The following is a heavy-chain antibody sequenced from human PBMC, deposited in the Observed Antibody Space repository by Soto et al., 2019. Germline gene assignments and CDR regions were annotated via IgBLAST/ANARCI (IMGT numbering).Heavy chain of an antibody. CDR2: IKTDGTTT. D-gene: IGHD3-10*01. CDR3: ARGNKFAWDY. Sequence: EVQLVETGGGLVQPGGSLRLSCAASGFTLSNYWMHWVRQGPTKGPVWISHIKTDGTTTGYADSVKDRFTISRENSKNTVYLQINSLREDDTALYYCARGNKFAWDYWGQGTLVTVTS. CDR1: GFTLSNYW. V-gene: IGHV3-74*01. J-gene: IGHJ4*02.